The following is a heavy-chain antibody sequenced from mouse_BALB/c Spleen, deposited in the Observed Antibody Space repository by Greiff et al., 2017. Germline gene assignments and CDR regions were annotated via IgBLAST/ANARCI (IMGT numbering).Heavy chain of an antibody. CDR3: ARDASYYRYAYFDV. V-gene: IGHV7-1*02. Sequence: EVQVVESGGGLVQPGGSLRLSCATSGFTFSDFYMEWVRQPPGKRLEWIAASRNKANDYTTEYSASVKGRFIVSRDTSQSILYLQMNALRAEDTAIYYCARDASYYRYAYFDVWGAGTTVTVSS. J-gene: IGHJ1*01. CDR2: SRNKANDYTT. D-gene: IGHD2-14*01. CDR1: GFTFSDFY.